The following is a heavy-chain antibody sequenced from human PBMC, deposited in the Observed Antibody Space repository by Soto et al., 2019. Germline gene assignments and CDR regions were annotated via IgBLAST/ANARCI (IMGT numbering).Heavy chain of an antibody. CDR2: IYWDDEK. D-gene: IGHD3-10*01. Sequence: QITLKESGPPLVKPTQTLTLTCTFPGFSLSTSGVTVGWIRQPPGKALEWLGNIYWDDEKRYRPSLMSRLTITNDSSKDEVVLTLSNMAPVDAAIYYCSHRLIGQGNASGFHSWGQGTLVTVSS. J-gene: IGHJ4*02. CDR1: GFSLSTSGVT. V-gene: IGHV2-5*02. CDR3: SHRLIGQGNASGFHS.